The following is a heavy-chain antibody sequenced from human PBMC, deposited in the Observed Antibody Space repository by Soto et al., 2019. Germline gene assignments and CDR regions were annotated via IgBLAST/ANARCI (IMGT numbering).Heavy chain of an antibody. Sequence: QLQLQESGPGLVKPSETLSLTCTSSGDSISDSSFYWAWIRQPPGKGLEWIGSIYYKGYTKYNPSLESPGTIPVDTSRNQCSLRLRFVTAADTAVYFCARHPDYGGNYYYYGMDVWGPGTTVIVSS. CDR3: ARHPDYGGNYYYYGMDV. D-gene: IGHD4-17*01. J-gene: IGHJ6*02. CDR2: IYYKGYT. V-gene: IGHV4-39*01. CDR1: GDSISDSSFY.